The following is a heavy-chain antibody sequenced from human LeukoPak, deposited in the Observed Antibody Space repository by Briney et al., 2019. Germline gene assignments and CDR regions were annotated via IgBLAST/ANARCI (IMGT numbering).Heavy chain of an antibody. Sequence: SETLSLTCTVSGGSLGSYYWTWIRQPPGKGLEWIAYIYYRGTINYNPSLKSRVTISVDTSKNQFSLKLSSVTAADTAVYYCARQDHYFDYWGQGTLVTVSS. V-gene: IGHV4-59*08. CDR3: ARQDHYFDY. J-gene: IGHJ4*02. CDR2: IYYRGTI. CDR1: GGSLGSYY.